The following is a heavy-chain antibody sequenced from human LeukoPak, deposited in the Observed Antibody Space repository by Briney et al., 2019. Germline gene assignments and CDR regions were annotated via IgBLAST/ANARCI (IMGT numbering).Heavy chain of an antibody. J-gene: IGHJ4*02. CDR3: ARARIGYCSSTSCSRFDY. V-gene: IGHV4-31*03. D-gene: IGHD2-2*01. Sequence: SQTLSLTCTVSGGSISSGGYYWSWIRQHPGKGLEWIGYIYYSGSTYYNPSLKSRVTISVDTSKNQFSLKLSSVTAADTAVYYCARARIGYCSSTSCSRFDYWGQGTLATVSS. CDR2: IYYSGST. CDR1: GGSISSGGYY.